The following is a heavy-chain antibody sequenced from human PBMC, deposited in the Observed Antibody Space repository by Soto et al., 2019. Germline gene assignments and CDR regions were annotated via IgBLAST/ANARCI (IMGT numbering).Heavy chain of an antibody. Sequence: QVQLVQSGAEVKKPGASVKVSCKASGYTFTSYGISWVRQAPGQGLEWMGWISADNGNTNYAQKRQGRGTMTTDTSTSPAYMELRSLRSDDTAVYYCARDDLAAGDAFDIWGQGAMVSLSS. V-gene: IGHV1-18*01. CDR3: ARDDLAAGDAFDI. CDR2: ISADNGNT. CDR1: GYTFTSYG. J-gene: IGHJ3*02.